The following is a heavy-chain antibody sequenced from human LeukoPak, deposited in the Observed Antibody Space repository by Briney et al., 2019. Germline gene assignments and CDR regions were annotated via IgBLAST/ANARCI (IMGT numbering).Heavy chain of an antibody. D-gene: IGHD6-19*01. CDR1: GYSIAHGFF. CDR3: ASAQSSGWYAFDY. J-gene: IGHJ4*02. Sequence: SETLSLTCTVSGYSIAHGFFWAWIRQPPGGGLEWIGSLYHSGTTYYNTSLKSRISTSVDTSKNQFSLKLSSVTAADTAVYYCASAQSSGWYAFDYWGQGTLVTVSS. V-gene: IGHV4-38-2*02. CDR2: LYHSGTT.